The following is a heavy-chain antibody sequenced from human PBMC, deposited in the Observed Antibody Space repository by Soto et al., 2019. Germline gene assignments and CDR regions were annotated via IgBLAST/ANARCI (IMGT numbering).Heavy chain of an antibody. CDR2: TYYRSKWYN. V-gene: IGHV6-1*01. J-gene: IGHJ4*02. Sequence: SQTLSLTCAISGDSVSSNSAAWNWIRQSPSRGLEWLGRTYYRSKWYNEYAVSVQSRMTINPDTSKNQFSLQLNSVTPEDTAVDYCASGARAAFDYWGQGVLVTVSS. CDR1: GDSVSSNSAA. D-gene: IGHD6-13*01. CDR3: ASGARAAFDY.